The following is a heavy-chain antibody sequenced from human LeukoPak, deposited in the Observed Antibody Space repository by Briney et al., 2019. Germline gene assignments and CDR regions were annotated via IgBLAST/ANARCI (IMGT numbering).Heavy chain of an antibody. CDR1: GFTFSQSA. V-gene: IGHV3-69-1*01. Sequence: PGESLRLSCAASGFTFSQSAMNWVRQAPGKGLEWVSSISSRGFIFYTDSVKGRFIVSRDNAKNSMYLQMDSLRDDDTAIYWCARGGGGLNFWGQGILVTVSS. CDR2: ISSRGFI. CDR3: ARGGGGLNF. J-gene: IGHJ4*02. D-gene: IGHD1-26*01.